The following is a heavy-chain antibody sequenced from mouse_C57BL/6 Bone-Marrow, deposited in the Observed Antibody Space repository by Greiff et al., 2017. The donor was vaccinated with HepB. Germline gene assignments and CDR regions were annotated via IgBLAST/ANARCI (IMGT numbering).Heavy chain of an antibody. CDR3: ARDRITTVVPYYFDY. CDR1: GYTFTGYW. J-gene: IGHJ2*01. Sequence: LVESGAELMKPGASVKLSCKATGYTFTGYWIEWVKQRPGHGLEWIGEILPGSGSTNYNEKFKGKATFTADTSSNTAYMQLSSLTTEDSAIYYCARDRITTVVPYYFDYWGQGTTLTVSS. V-gene: IGHV1-9*01. D-gene: IGHD1-1*01. CDR2: ILPGSGST.